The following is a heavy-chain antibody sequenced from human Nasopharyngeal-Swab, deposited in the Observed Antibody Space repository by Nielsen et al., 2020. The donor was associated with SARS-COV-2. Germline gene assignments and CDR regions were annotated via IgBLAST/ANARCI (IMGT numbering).Heavy chain of an antibody. D-gene: IGHD3-10*01. CDR3: ARDTAAYYYGSGSYYIPPNY. V-gene: IGHV1-18*01. CDR2: ISAYNGNT. J-gene: IGHJ4*02. Sequence: WVRQAPGQGLEWMGWISAYNGNTNYAQKLQGRVTMTTDTSTSTAYMELRSLRSDDTAVYYCARDTAAYYYGSGSYYIPPNYWGQGTLVTV.